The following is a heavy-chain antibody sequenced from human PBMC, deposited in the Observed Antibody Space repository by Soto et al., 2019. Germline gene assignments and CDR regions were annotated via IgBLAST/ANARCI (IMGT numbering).Heavy chain of an antibody. J-gene: IGHJ6*02. D-gene: IGHD6-19*01. Sequence: GESLKISCKGSGYSFTSYWIGWVRQMPGKCLEWMGIIYPGDSDTRYSPSFQGQVTISADKSISTAYLQWSSLKASDTAMYYCARPHSSGHYNYGMYVWGQGTTVTVSS. V-gene: IGHV5-51*01. CDR3: ARPHSSGHYNYGMYV. CDR1: GYSFTSYW. CDR2: IYPGDSDT.